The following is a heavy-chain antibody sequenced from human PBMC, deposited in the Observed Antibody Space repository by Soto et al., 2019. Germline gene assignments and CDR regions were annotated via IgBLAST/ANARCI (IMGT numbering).Heavy chain of an antibody. CDR1: GFSFRNYA. CDR2: ISDVGGAT. Sequence: GGSLRLSCTAYGFSFRNYAMTWVRQSPGKGLEWVSTISDVGGATYSADSVKGRFTISRDDSKNTVLLQMDNLRAEDTAVYFCVKGSRPIPNGSGLVSGRYRGQGPSVSLS. J-gene: IGHJ4*02. CDR3: VKGSRPIPNGSGLVSGRY. V-gene: IGHV3-23*01. D-gene: IGHD6-19*01.